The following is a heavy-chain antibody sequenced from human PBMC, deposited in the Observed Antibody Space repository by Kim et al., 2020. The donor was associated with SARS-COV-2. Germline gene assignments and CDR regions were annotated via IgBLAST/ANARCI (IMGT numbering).Heavy chain of an antibody. CDR3: AKSLLWLGKLSSSAFDI. J-gene: IGHJ3*02. Sequence: VKGRFTISRENSKNTLYLQKNSLSAEDTAVYYCAKSLLWLGKLSSSAFDIWGQGTMVTVSS. V-gene: IGHV3-23*01. D-gene: IGHD3-10*01.